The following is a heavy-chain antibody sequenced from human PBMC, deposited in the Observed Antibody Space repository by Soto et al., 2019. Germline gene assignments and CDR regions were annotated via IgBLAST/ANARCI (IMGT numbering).Heavy chain of an antibody. CDR1: GGSFRSYY. J-gene: IGHJ6*02. D-gene: IGHD7-27*01. Sequence: LSLTCAVNGGSFRSYYWSWIRQPPGKGLEWIGYISYTGRTKYNPSLQSRVTISVDTSKNDFSLNLSSVTAADTAVYFCAREWGLLPYYVMNVWGHGTAVTVSS. CDR3: AREWGLLPYYVMNV. V-gene: IGHV4-34*11. CDR2: ISYTGRT.